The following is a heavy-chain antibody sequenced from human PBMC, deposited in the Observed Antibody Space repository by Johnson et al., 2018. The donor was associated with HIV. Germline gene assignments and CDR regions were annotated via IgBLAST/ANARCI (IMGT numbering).Heavy chain of an antibody. D-gene: IGHD6-6*01. CDR1: GFTFSSYG. J-gene: IGHJ3*01. V-gene: IGHV3-30*03. Sequence: QVQLVESGGGVVQPGRSLRLSCAASGFTFSSYGIHWVRQAPGKGLEWVAHITYDGSNKYYADSVKGRFTISRDNSKNTLYLLMNSLRTEDTALYYCYTSSFEAAFDVWGQGTMVTVSS. CDR2: ITYDGSNK. CDR3: YTSSFEAAFDV.